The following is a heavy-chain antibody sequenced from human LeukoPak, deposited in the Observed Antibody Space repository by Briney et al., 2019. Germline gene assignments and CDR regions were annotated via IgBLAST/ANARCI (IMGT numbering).Heavy chain of an antibody. CDR2: IRYDGSNK. CDR3: AKDGYYYGSGSYYSKGADY. CDR1: GFSFSSYG. D-gene: IGHD3-10*01. Sequence: GGSLRLSCAASGFSFSSYGMHWVRQAPGKGLEWVAFIRYDGSNKYYADSVKGRFTISRDNSKNTLYLQMNSLRAEDTAVYYCAKDGYYYGSGSYYSKGADYWGQGTLVTVSS. J-gene: IGHJ4*02. V-gene: IGHV3-30*02.